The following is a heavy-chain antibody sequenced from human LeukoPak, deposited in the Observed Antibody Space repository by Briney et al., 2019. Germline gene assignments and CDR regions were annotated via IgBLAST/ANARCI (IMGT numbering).Heavy chain of an antibody. CDR3: ATRVMIPMTPRGAFDI. Sequence: GGSLRLSCAASGFTFSSYAMNWVRLAPGKGLEWVSGISGNGVNTYYADSAKGRFTISRDNSRHTLYLQMNTLRAEDTAIYYCATRVMIPMTPRGAFDIWGQGTTVTVSS. CDR1: GFTFSSYA. V-gene: IGHV3-23*01. J-gene: IGHJ3*02. CDR2: ISGNGVNT. D-gene: IGHD3-16*01.